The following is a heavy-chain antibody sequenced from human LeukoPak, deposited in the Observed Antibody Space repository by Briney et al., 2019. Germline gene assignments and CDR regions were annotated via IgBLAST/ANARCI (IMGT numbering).Heavy chain of an antibody. CDR1: GFTFSSNG. D-gene: IGHD4-11*01. Sequence: PGRSLRLSCAASGFTFSSNGMHWVRQAPGKGLEWVGIIWYDGNNKYYADSVKGRFTISRDNSKNTLYLQMNSLRVEDTAVYYCARPYYSNYYYYGMDVWGQGTTVTVSS. CDR2: IWYDGNNK. J-gene: IGHJ6*02. V-gene: IGHV3-33*01. CDR3: ARPYYSNYYYYGMDV.